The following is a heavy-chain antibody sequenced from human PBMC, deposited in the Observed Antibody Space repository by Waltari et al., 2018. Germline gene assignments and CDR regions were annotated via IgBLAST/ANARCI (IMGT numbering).Heavy chain of an antibody. CDR1: GYPFNIYG. D-gene: IGHD1-26*01. Sequence: QVEESGGGVVQPGGSLSLSCVASGYPFNIYGMHWVRQAPGKGLEWLAVISSDGSGKYYADSVKGRFTMSRDNSKNTVYLQMNSLRPEDTAVYYCAKAGGIHNYPLDPWGQGTLVTVSS. V-gene: IGHV3-30*18. CDR3: AKAGGIHNYPLDP. J-gene: IGHJ5*02. CDR2: ISSDGSGK.